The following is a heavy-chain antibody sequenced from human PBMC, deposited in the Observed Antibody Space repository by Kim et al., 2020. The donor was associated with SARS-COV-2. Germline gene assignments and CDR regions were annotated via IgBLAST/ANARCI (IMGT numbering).Heavy chain of an antibody. CDR3: ARDPYDYVWGSYRFHY. CDR2: IIPILGIA. CDR1: GGTFSSYA. D-gene: IGHD3-16*02. J-gene: IGHJ4*02. V-gene: IGHV1-69*04. Sequence: SVKVSCKASGGTFSSYAISWVRQAPGQGLEWMGRIIPILGIANYAQKFQGRVTITADKSTSTAYMELSSLRSEDTAVYYCARDPYDYVWGSYRFHYWGQGTLVTVSS.